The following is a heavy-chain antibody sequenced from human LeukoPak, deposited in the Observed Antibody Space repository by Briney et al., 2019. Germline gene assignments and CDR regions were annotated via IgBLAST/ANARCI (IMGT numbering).Heavy chain of an antibody. CDR2: IYYSGST. CDR1: GGYISSSTYY. Sequence: SETLSLTCTVSGGYISSSTYYWGWIRQPPGKGLEWIGSIYYSGSTNYNPSLKSRVTISVDTSKNQFSLKLSSVTAADTAVYYCARGLQRRNRYYYDSSGFRGWYFDLWGRGTLVTVSS. D-gene: IGHD3-22*01. CDR3: ARGLQRRNRYYYDSSGFRGWYFDL. V-gene: IGHV4-39*07. J-gene: IGHJ2*01.